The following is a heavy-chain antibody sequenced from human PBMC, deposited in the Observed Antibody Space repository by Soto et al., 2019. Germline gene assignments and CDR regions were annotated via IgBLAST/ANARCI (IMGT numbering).Heavy chain of an antibody. J-gene: IGHJ4*02. Sequence: GGSLRLSCAASGFNFNSYGMSWVRQAPGKGLEWVSAISASAGSTYYADSVQGRLTISRDNSKNTLSLQMHSLSADDTAVYYCAKDRIVVVPPAIRAFDSWGQGTLVTVSS. CDR3: AKDRIVVVPPAIRAFDS. CDR2: ISASAGST. D-gene: IGHD2-2*02. CDR1: GFNFNSYG. V-gene: IGHV3-23*01.